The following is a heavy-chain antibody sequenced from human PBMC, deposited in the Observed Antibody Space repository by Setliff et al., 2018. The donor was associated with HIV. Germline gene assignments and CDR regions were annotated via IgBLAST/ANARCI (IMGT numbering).Heavy chain of an antibody. V-gene: IGHV1-2*02. CDR2: INPSSGAT. CDR3: AREGGDYYYYYMDV. Sequence: ASVKVSCKASGYTFTDYFIHWVRQAPGQGLEWMGWINPSSGATNYAQKFQGRVTMTRNTSISTAYMELSSLRSEDTAVYYCAREGGDYYYYYMDVWGKGTTVTVSS. D-gene: IGHD3-16*01. CDR1: GYTFTDYF. J-gene: IGHJ6*03.